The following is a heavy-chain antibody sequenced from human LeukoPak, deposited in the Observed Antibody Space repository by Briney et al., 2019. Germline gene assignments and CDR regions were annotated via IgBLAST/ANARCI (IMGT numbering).Heavy chain of an antibody. D-gene: IGHD1-26*01. CDR1: GYTFTGYY. Sequence: ASVKVSCKASGYTFTGYYMHWVRQAPGQGLEWMGWISAYNGNTNYAQKLQGRVTMTTDTSTSTAYMELRSLRSDDTAVYYCARDAHKWELPDYWGQGTLVTVSS. CDR2: ISAYNGNT. CDR3: ARDAHKWELPDY. V-gene: IGHV1-18*04. J-gene: IGHJ4*02.